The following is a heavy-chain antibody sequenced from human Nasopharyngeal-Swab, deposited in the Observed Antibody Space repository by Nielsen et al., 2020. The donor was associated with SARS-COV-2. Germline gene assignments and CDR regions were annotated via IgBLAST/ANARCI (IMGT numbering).Heavy chain of an antibody. CDR1: GFTFSSFV. Sequence: SLKISCAASGFTFSSFVMHWVRHAPGKGLEWVAFIAHDASNEYYGDSVKGRFSISRDSSKNTLYLQMDSLRGEDTAVYYCARDAPAHYGAFYWGRGTLVTVSS. CDR2: IAHDASNE. V-gene: IGHV3-30*03. J-gene: IGHJ4*02. D-gene: IGHD4-17*01. CDR3: ARDAPAHYGAFY.